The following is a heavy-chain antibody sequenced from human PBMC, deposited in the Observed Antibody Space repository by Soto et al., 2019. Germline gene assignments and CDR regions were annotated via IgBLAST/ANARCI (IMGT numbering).Heavy chain of an antibody. D-gene: IGHD1-7*01. CDR3: ARGLTGTTLAYGMDV. J-gene: IGHJ6*02. V-gene: IGHV1-69*05. Sequence: QVQLVQSGAEVKKPGSSVKVSCKASGGTFSSYAISWVRQAPGQGLEWMGGFIPIFGTADYAQKFQGRVTXTXXXSXXTAYMELRSLRSEDTAVYYCARGLTGTTLAYGMDVWGQGTTVTVSS. CDR2: FIPIFGTA. CDR1: GGTFSSYA.